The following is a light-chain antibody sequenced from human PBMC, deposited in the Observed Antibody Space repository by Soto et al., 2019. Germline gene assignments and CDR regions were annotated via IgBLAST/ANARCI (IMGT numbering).Light chain of an antibody. Sequence: EIVLTQSPATLSLSPGERATLSCRASQSVSSYLAWYQQKPGQAPRLLIYDASNRATGIPAMFSGSGSGTDFTLNISSLEPEDFAVYYCQLRSNWPGFGGGTKVEIK. CDR1: QSVSSY. V-gene: IGKV3-11*01. J-gene: IGKJ4*02. CDR3: QLRSNWPG. CDR2: DAS.